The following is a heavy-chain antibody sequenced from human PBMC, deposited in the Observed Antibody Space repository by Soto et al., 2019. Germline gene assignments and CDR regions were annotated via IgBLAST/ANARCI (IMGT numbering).Heavy chain of an antibody. Sequence: QVQLVQSGAEVKKPGSSVKVSCKASGGTFSSYTISWVRQAPGQGLEWMGRIILILGIANYAQKFQGRVTMTADTSRGTAYMALSSLTSEDTAVDYCARGVLYSSSWYWYFDLWGRGTLVTVSS. CDR1: GGTFSSYT. CDR2: IILILGIA. CDR3: ARGVLYSSSWYWYFDL. D-gene: IGHD6-13*01. J-gene: IGHJ2*01. V-gene: IGHV1-69*02.